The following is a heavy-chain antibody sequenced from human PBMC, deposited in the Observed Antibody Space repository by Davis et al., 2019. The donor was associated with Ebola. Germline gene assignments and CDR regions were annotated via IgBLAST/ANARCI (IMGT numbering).Heavy chain of an antibody. D-gene: IGHD3-22*01. CDR1: EHTFIRYW. Sequence: GESLKISCQGFEHTFIRYWIGWVRQMPGKGLEWMGSIYPADSNTTYGPSFRGQVTISADKSISTAYLQWSSLKASDTAIYYCARGRDNTIVVPIGGDGALDIWGQGTMVTVSS. J-gene: IGHJ3*02. CDR3: ARGRDNTIVVPIGGDGALDI. V-gene: IGHV5-51*01. CDR2: IYPADSNT.